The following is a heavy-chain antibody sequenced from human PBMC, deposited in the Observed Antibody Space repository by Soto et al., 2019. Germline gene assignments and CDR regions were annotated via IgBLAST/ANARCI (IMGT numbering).Heavy chain of an antibody. CDR1: GFTFRSHS. Sequence: PGESLGLSCAASGFTFRSHSMNWVRQAPGKGLEWVSYISSSSSTIYYADSVKGRFTISRDNAKNSLYLQMNSLRAEDTAVYYCARVFQTQFDYWGQGTLVTVSS. CDR3: ARVFQTQFDY. CDR2: ISSSSSTI. J-gene: IGHJ4*02. V-gene: IGHV3-48*01.